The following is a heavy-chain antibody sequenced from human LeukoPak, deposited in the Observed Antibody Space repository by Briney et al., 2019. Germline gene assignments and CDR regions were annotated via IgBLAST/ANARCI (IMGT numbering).Heavy chain of an antibody. Sequence: SETLSLTCTVSGGSISSYYWSWIRQPPGKWMEWIGYIYYSGSTNYNPSLKSRVTISVDMSKNQFSLKLSSVTAADTAVYYCARLGRGSFLSYFDYWGQGTLVTVSS. J-gene: IGHJ4*02. CDR3: ARLGRGSFLSYFDY. V-gene: IGHV4-59*08. CDR2: IYYSGST. CDR1: GGSISSYY. D-gene: IGHD1-26*01.